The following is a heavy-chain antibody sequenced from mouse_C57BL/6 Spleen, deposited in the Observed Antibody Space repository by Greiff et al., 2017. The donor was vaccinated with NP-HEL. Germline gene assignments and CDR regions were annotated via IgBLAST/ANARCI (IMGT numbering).Heavy chain of an antibody. D-gene: IGHD2-5*01. V-gene: IGHV1-82*01. Sequence: QVQLQQSGPELVKPGASVKISCKASGYAFSSSWMNWVKQRPGKGLEWIGRIYPGDGDTNYNGKFKGKATLTADKSSSTAYMQLSSLTSEDSAVYFCARKYSNYVSYAMDYWGQGTSVTVSS. CDR3: ARKYSNYVSYAMDY. J-gene: IGHJ4*01. CDR1: GYAFSSSW. CDR2: IYPGDGDT.